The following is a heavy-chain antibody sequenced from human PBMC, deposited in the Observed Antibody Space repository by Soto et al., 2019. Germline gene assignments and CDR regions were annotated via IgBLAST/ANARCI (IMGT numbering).Heavy chain of an antibody. D-gene: IGHD2-2*03. Sequence: ASVKVSCKASGGTFSSYAISWVRQAPGQGLEWMGGIIPILGTANYAQKFQGRVTITADESTSTAYMELSSLRSEDTAVYYCARGAGYCSSTSCYGAYYYYYYGMDVWGQGTTVTVSS. CDR3: ARGAGYCSSTSCYGAYYYYYYGMDV. J-gene: IGHJ6*02. CDR1: GGTFSSYA. CDR2: IIPILGTA. V-gene: IGHV1-69*13.